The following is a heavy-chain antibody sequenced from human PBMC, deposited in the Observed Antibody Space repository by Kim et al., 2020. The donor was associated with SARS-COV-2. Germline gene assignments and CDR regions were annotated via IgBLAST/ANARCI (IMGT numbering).Heavy chain of an antibody. J-gene: IGHJ4*02. Sequence: SETLSLTCTVSGDSISSGGYYWGWIRQHPGRGLEWIGYIYYSGTTYYNPSLKSRVTISIDTSENQFSLRLSSVTAADTAVYYCARDASDSSGYFFGYWGQGTLVTVSS. CDR3: ARDASDSSGYFFGY. CDR1: GDSISSGGYY. CDR2: IYYSGTT. V-gene: IGHV4-31*03. D-gene: IGHD3-22*01.